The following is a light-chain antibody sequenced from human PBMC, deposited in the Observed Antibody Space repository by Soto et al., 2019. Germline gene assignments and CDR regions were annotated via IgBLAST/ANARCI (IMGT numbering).Light chain of an antibody. CDR3: KQQGRSWIT. CDR1: QSVNSNS. Sequence: EVVLTQSPGTRSLSPGERATLSCRASQSVNSNSLAWYQQKPGQAPRVFIYGASTRATGIQDRFSGSGSGTDFTLTIRRLEPEDFAVYYCKQQGRSWITFGQGTRLEIK. CDR2: GAS. V-gene: IGKV3-20*01. J-gene: IGKJ5*01.